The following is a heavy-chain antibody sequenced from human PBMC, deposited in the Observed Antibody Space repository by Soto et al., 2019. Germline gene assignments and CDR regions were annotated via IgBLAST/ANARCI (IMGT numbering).Heavy chain of an antibody. CDR2: IIPIFGTA. CDR1: GGTFSSYA. V-gene: IGHV1-69*01. D-gene: IGHD3-9*01. J-gene: IGHJ4*02. Sequence: QVQLVQSGAEVKKPGSSVKVSCKASGGTFSSYAISWVRQAPGQGREWMGGIIPIFGTANYAQKFQGRVTITADESTSTAYMELSSLRSEDTAVYYCASPTSELRYFDWLLHYWGQGTLVTVSS. CDR3: ASPTSELRYFDWLLHY.